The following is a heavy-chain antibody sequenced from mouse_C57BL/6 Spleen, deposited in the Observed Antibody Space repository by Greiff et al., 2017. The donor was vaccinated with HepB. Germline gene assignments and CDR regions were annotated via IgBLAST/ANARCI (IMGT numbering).Heavy chain of an antibody. CDR1: GFTFSSYA. CDR2: ISDGGSYT. V-gene: IGHV5-4*03. J-gene: IGHJ2*01. Sequence: EVMLVESGGGLVKPGGSLKLSCAASGFTFSSYAMSWVRQTPEKRLEWVATISDGGSYTYYPDNVKGRFTISRDNAKNNLYLQMSHLKSEDTAMYYCATNWDGYWGQGTTLTVSS. D-gene: IGHD4-1*01. CDR3: ATNWDGY.